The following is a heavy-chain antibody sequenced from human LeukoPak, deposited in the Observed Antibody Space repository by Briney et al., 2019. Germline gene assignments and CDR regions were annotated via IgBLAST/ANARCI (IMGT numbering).Heavy chain of an antibody. Sequence: SQTLSLTYAISGGSVSSNSAAWNWIRQSPSRGLEWLGRTHYRSKWYNDYAVSVKSRITINPDTSKNQFSLQLNSVTPEDTAVYYCARGQKYSSSSYPFDYWGQGTLVTVSS. D-gene: IGHD6-6*01. J-gene: IGHJ4*02. CDR2: THYRSKWYN. CDR1: GGSVSSNSAA. V-gene: IGHV6-1*01. CDR3: ARGQKYSSSSYPFDY.